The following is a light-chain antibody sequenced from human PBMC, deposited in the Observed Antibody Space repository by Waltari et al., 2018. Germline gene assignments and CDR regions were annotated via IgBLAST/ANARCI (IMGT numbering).Light chain of an antibody. V-gene: IGLV2-8*01. CDR1: SSYVGGYNY. Sequence: QSALTHPPSASGSPGQSVTIPCTPTSSYVGGYNYVPWYQQHPGRAPKLMIYEVSKRPSGVPDRYSGSKSGNTASLTVSGLQAEDEADYYCSSYAGSNNLVFGGGTKLTVL. CDR2: EVS. J-gene: IGLJ2*01. CDR3: SSYAGSNNLV.